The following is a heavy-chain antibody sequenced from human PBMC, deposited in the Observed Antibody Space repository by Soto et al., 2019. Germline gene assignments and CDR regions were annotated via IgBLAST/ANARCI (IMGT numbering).Heavy chain of an antibody. J-gene: IGHJ5*02. D-gene: IGHD6-13*01. CDR3: ARKIAAAANWFDP. CDR2: IYYSGST. CDR1: GGSISSAGYY. V-gene: IGHV4-31*03. Sequence: QVQLQESGPGLVKPSQTLSLTCTVSGGSISSAGYYWSWIRQHPGKGLEWIGDIYYSGSTYYNPSLKCRITVSVDTSKRQFSLKLSSVTAADTALYYCARKIAAAANWFDPWGQGTLVTVSS.